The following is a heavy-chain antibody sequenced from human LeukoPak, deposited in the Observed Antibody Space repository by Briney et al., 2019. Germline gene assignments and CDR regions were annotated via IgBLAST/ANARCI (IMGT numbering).Heavy chain of an antibody. D-gene: IGHD1-26*01. CDR3: ARDQVGDFDY. CDR1: GFTFSSSW. Sequence: GRSLRLSCAASGFTFSSSWMSWVRQAPAAGLGWVANIKLDGSEEYYVDSVRGRFTISRDNAKNSLYLQMNSLRVEDTGVYYCARDQVGDFDYWGQGTLVTVAS. V-gene: IGHV3-7*01. J-gene: IGHJ4*02. CDR2: IKLDGSEE.